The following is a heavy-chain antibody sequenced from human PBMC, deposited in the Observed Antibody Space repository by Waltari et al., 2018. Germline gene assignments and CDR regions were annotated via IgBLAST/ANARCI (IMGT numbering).Heavy chain of an antibody. Sequence: QVQLQESGPGLVKPSETLSLTCTVSGGSISSYYWSWIRQPPGKGLKWIGYSYYSGGTNDNPARQSLVTISVDTSKIQFPLKLSALTAADTAVYYCARNNQDYYDYYMDIWGKGTTVTVSS. D-gene: IGHD1-20*01. J-gene: IGHJ6*03. CDR3: ARNNQDYYDYYMDI. CDR2: SYYSGGT. CDR1: GGSISSYY. V-gene: IGHV4-59*01.